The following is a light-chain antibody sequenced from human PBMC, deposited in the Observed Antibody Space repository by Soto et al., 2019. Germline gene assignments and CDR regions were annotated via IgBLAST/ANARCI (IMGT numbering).Light chain of an antibody. Sequence: SVLTQPPSVSGAPGQRVTISCTGSSSNIGAGYDVHWYQQLPGTAPKLLIYGNSNRPSGVLDRFSGSKSGTSASLAITGLQAEDEADYYCQSYDRSLSGFYVFGTGTKVTVL. CDR3: QSYDRSLSGFYV. J-gene: IGLJ1*01. CDR2: GNS. V-gene: IGLV1-40*01. CDR1: SSNIGAGYD.